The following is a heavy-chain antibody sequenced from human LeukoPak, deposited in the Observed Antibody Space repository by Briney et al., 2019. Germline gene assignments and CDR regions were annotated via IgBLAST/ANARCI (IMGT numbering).Heavy chain of an antibody. Sequence: PGGSLRLSFAASGFTVSTYKLNWVRQAPGKGLEWLSYITGSGSTTYYADSVKGRFTISRDNAKNSLYLPMNSLRAEDTAVYYSVRDKLQEGFCDYWGQGTLVTVSS. CDR1: GFTVSTYK. D-gene: IGHD1-1*01. J-gene: IGHJ4*02. V-gene: IGHV3-48*03. CDR2: ITGSGSTT. CDR3: VRDKLQEGFCDY.